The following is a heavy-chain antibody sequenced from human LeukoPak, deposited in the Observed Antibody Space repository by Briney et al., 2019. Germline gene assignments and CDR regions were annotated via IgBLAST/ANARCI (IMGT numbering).Heavy chain of an antibody. J-gene: IGHJ4*02. CDR3: ARGFMVRGVITFDY. D-gene: IGHD3-10*01. CDR1: GGSFSGYY. V-gene: IGHV4-34*01. Sequence: SETLSLTCAVYGGSFSGYYWSWIRQPPGKGLGWIGEINHSGSTNYNPSLKSRVTISVDTSKNQFSLKLSSVTAADTAVYYCARGFMVRGVITFDYWGQGTLVTVSS. CDR2: INHSGST.